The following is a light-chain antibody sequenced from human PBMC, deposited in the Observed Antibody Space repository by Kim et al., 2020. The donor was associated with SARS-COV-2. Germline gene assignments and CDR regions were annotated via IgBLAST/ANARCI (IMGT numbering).Light chain of an antibody. CDR2: AKN. CDR3: NSRDTNGISFV. J-gene: IGLJ1*01. Sequence: LGQTDRITRKGDRLRRYYESWYKKKQGQALVLVFYAKNKRPSGTPARSAAPSEENTASLTITGAREEDEVDYYCNSRDTNGISFVFASGTKVTVL. CDR1: RLRRYY. V-gene: IGLV3-19*01.